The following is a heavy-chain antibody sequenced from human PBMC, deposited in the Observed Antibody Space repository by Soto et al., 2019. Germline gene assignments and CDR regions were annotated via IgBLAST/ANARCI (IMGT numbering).Heavy chain of an antibody. CDR3: ARDLGVALATLTLDY. Sequence: EVQVVESGGGLVKPGGSLRLSCAASGFTFSTYSMNWVRQAPGKGLEWVADITTSSSFRFYADSVKGRFTISRDDAKNSLYLQMNSLRAEDTGVYYCARDLGVALATLTLDYWGQGTLVTVSS. V-gene: IGHV3-21*01. D-gene: IGHD2-15*01. CDR2: ITTSSSFR. CDR1: GFTFSTYS. J-gene: IGHJ4*02.